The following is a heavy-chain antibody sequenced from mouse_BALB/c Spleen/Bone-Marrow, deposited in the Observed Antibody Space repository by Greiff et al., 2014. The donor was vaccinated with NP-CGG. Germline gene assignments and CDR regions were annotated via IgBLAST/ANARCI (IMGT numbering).Heavy chain of an antibody. J-gene: IGHJ2*01. V-gene: IGHV7-3*02. CDR3: ARDRGLLRFDY. CDR1: GFTFTDYY. CDR2: IRNKANGYTT. Sequence: VKVEESGGGLVQPGGSLRLSCATSGFTFTDYYMSWVRQPPGKALEWLGFIRNKANGYTTEYSASVKGRFTISRDNSQSILYLQMNTLRAEDSATYYCARDRGLLRFDYWGQGTTLTVSS. D-gene: IGHD2-3*01.